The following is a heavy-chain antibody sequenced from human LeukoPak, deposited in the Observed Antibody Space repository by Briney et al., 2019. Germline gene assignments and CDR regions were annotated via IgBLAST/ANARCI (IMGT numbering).Heavy chain of an antibody. D-gene: IGHD3-22*01. CDR3: AREAYDSSGYPVGFDY. V-gene: IGHV4-59*01. Sequence: SETLSLTCTVSGGSISHYYWTWIRQPPGKGLEWIGFMYYSGSTNYNPSLKSRVTISVDTSKNQFSLKLSSVTAADTAAYYCAREAYDSSGYPVGFDYWGQGTLVTVSS. CDR2: MYYSGST. CDR1: GGSISHYY. J-gene: IGHJ4*02.